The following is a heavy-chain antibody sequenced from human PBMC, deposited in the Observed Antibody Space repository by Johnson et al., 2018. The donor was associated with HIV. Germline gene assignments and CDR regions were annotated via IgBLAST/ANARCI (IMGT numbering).Heavy chain of an antibody. Sequence: MKWVRQTPGMGLEWVSAINWNGGSTGYADSVKGRFTISRDNSKNTLYLQMNSLKVEDTAVYYCARDKGSWFDDAFDIWGQGTMVTVSS. J-gene: IGHJ3*02. D-gene: IGHD6-13*01. CDR3: ARDKGSWFDDAFDI. CDR2: INWNGGST. V-gene: IGHV3-20*03.